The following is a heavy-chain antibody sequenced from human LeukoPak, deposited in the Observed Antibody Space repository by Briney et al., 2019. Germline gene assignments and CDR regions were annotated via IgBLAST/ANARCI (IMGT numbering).Heavy chain of an antibody. J-gene: IGHJ4*02. CDR2: ISYDGSNK. Sequence: GGSLRLSCAASGFTFSSYGMHWVRQAPGKGLEWVAVISYDGSNKYYADSVKGRFTISRDNSKNTLYLQMNSLRAEDTAAYYCAKESSGWNEVDYWGQGTLVTDSS. CDR3: AKESSGWNEVDY. CDR1: GFTFSSYG. V-gene: IGHV3-30*18. D-gene: IGHD6-19*01.